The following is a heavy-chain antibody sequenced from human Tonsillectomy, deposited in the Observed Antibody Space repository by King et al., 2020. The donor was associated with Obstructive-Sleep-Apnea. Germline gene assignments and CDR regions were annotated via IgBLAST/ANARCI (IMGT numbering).Heavy chain of an antibody. CDR2: IFYSGST. J-gene: IGHJ3*02. V-gene: IGHV4-39*07. CDR1: GGSISSSSYY. CDR3: VRDCNSCNWGLDAFDI. D-gene: IGHD7-27*01. Sequence: QLQESGPGLVKPSETLSLTCTVSGGSISSSSYYWAWIRQPPGKGLEWIGSIFYSGSTYYNPSLKSRVTISVDTSKNQFSLKLSSVTAADTAVYYCVRDCNSCNWGLDAFDIWGQGTMVTVSS.